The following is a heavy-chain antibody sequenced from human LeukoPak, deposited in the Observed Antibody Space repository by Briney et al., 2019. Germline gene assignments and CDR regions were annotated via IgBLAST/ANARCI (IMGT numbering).Heavy chain of an antibody. V-gene: IGHV3-53*01. CDR3: ASLKGYYGAAFDI. J-gene: IGHJ3*02. Sequence: GGSLRLSCAASGFTFSSYSMSWVRQAPGKGLEWVAVIHSGGSTDYADSVKGRFTISRDNSKNTLYLQMNSLRAEDTAVYYCASLKGYYGAAFDIWGQGTMVTVSS. CDR1: GFTFSSYS. D-gene: IGHD2-15*01. CDR2: IHSGGST.